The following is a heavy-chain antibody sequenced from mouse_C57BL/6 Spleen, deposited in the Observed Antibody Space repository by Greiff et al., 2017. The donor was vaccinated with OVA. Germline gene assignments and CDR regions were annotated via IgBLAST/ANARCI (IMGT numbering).Heavy chain of an antibody. J-gene: IGHJ3*01. D-gene: IGHD2-5*01. CDR2: INPNYGTT. CDR3: ARAYYSNYVFAY. V-gene: IGHV1-39*01. CDR1: GYSFTDYN. Sequence: VQLQQSGPELVKPGASVKISCKASGYSFTDYNMNWVKQSHGKSLEWIGVINPNYGTTSYNQKFKGKATLTVDKSSSTAYMQLNSLTSEDSAVDYCARAYYSNYVFAYWGQGTLVTVSA.